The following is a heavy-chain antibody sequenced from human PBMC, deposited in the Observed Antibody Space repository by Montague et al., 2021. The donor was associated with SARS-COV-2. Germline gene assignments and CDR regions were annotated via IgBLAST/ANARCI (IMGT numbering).Heavy chain of an antibody. D-gene: IGHD1-26*01. CDR2: INTSGST. Sequence: TLSLTCTVSGGSISSGSYYWSWIRQPAGKGLEWIGRINTSGSTNYKPSLKSRVTISVDTSKNQFSLKLSSVTAADTAVYYCARDTRIVGATTRLDYWGQGTLVTVSS. CDR1: GGSISSGSYY. V-gene: IGHV4-61*02. J-gene: IGHJ4*02. CDR3: ARDTRIVGATTRLDY.